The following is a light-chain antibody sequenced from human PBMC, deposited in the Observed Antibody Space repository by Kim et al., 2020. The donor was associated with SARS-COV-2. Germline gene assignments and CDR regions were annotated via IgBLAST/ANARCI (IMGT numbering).Light chain of an antibody. CDR1: KLGDKY. V-gene: IGLV3-1*01. CDR3: QAWDSSTQNYV. Sequence: SYELTQPPSVSVSPGQTASITCSGYKLGDKYVSWYQQKPGQSPVVVISQDNQRPSGIPERFSGSNSGNTATLTISGTQAMDEADYYCQAWDSSTQNYVFG. CDR2: QDN. J-gene: IGLJ1*01.